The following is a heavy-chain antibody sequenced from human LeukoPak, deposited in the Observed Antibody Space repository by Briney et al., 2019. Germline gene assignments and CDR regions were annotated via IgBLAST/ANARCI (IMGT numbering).Heavy chain of an antibody. CDR1: GGTFSSYA. Sequence: SVKVSCKASGGTFSSYAISWVRQAPGQGLEWMGGIIPIFGTANYAQKFQGRVTITADESTSTAYMELSSPRSEDTAVYYCARAVGRDGYNRFDYWGQGTLVTVSS. J-gene: IGHJ4*02. CDR3: ARAVGRDGYNRFDY. CDR2: IIPIFGTA. D-gene: IGHD5-24*01. V-gene: IGHV1-69*13.